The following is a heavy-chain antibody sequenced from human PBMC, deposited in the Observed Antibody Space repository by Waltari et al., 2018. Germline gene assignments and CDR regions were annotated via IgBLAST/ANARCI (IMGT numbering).Heavy chain of an antibody. J-gene: IGHJ6*02. CDR2: IIPILGIA. Sequence: QVQLVQSGAEVKKPGSSVKVSCKASGGTFSSYTISWVRQAPGQGLEWMGRIIPILGIANYAQKFQGRVTITADKSTSTAYIELSSLRSEDTAVYYCAHRSSGYYGMDVWGQGTTVTVSS. CDR3: AHRSSGYYGMDV. V-gene: IGHV1-69*02. CDR1: GGTFSSYT. D-gene: IGHD6-6*01.